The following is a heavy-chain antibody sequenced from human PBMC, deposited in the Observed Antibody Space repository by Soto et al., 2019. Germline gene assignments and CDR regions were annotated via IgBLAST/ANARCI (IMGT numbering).Heavy chain of an antibody. CDR2: INHSGST. D-gene: IGHD3-16*02. V-gene: IGHV4-30-2*01. J-gene: IGHJ3*02. Sequence: SESLSLTCTFCGGSISSGGYSWSWIRQHPGKGLEWIGEINHSGSTNYNPSLKSRVTISVDTSKNQFSLKLSSVTAADTAVYYCARRIPAYDYIWGSYRYKSLGAFDIWGQGTMVTVSS. CDR1: GGSISSGGYS. CDR3: ARRIPAYDYIWGSYRYKSLGAFDI.